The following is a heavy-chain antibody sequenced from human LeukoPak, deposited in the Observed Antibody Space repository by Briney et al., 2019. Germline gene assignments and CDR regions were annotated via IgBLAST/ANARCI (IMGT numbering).Heavy chain of an antibody. CDR3: ARDGVPAAIGWFDP. CDR1: GGSISSHY. D-gene: IGHD2-2*02. Sequence: PSETLSLSCTVPGGSISSHYWSWIRQPPGKGLEWIGYIYYSGSTNYNPSLKSRVTISVDTSKNQFSLKLSSVTAADTAVYYCARDGVPAAIGWFDPWGQGTLVTVSS. J-gene: IGHJ5*02. CDR2: IYYSGST. V-gene: IGHV4-59*11.